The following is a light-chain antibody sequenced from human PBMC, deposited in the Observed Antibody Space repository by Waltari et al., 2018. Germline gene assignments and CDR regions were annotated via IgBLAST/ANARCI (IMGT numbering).Light chain of an antibody. Sequence: DIQMTQSPSTLSASVGDRVTITCRASQSVSPWLAWYQQKPGKAPKLLIYKVSDLQSGVPSRFSGSGSGSGTEFTLTITSLQPDDLAIYYCQHFNGVPWTFGQGTKVEIK. J-gene: IGKJ1*01. V-gene: IGKV1-5*03. CDR2: KVS. CDR3: QHFNGVPWT. CDR1: QSVSPW.